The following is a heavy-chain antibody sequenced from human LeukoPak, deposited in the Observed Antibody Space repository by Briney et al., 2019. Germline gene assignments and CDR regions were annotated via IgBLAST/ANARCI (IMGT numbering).Heavy chain of an antibody. CDR1: GYTFTSYG. CDR2: MNPNSGNT. Sequence: ASVKVSCKASGYTFTSYGINWVRQATGQGLEWMGWMNPNSGNTGYAQKFQGRVTMTRNTSISTAYMELSSLRSEDTAVYYCATRSIAVAGTGDYWGQGTLVTVSS. CDR3: ATRSIAVAGTGDY. J-gene: IGHJ4*02. D-gene: IGHD6-19*01. V-gene: IGHV1-8*01.